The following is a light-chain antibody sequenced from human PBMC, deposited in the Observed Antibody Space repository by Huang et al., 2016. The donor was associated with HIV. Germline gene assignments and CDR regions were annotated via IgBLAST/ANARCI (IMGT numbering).Light chain of an antibody. J-gene: IGKJ1*01. CDR3: HQYGTSPRT. V-gene: IGKV3-20*01. Sequence: EIVLTQSPGTLSLSPGERATLSCRASPSVGSRYLAWYQQKPGQAPRLLIYGTSSRASGIPNGFSGSGSGTDFTLTITRLEPEDVAVCYCHQYGTSPRTFGQGTKVEIK. CDR1: PSVGSRY. CDR2: GTS.